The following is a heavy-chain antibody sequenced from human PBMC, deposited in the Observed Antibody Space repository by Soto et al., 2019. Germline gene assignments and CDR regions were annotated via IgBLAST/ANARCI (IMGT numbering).Heavy chain of an antibody. CDR3: ARQYHSSGYWSDY. CDR2: ISYSGST. D-gene: IGHD3-22*01. V-gene: IGHV4-31*03. Sequence: QVQLQESGPGLVKPSQTLSLTCTVSGGSISSDFYYWTWIRQHPGKGLEWIGYISYSGSTYYNPSLKSRITMSLDTSKNQFSLKLSSVTAADTAVYYCARQYHSSGYWSDYWGQGTLVTVSS. J-gene: IGHJ4*02. CDR1: GGSISSDFYY.